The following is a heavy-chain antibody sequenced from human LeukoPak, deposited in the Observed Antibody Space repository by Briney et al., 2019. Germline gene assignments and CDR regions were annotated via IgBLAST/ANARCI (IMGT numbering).Heavy chain of an antibody. CDR3: AREWELLSVFDY. J-gene: IGHJ4*02. CDR2: ISYDGSNK. Sequence: APRLSPSAPWVTLRSYSIHLVRPGPRQGVGWVAVISYDGSNKYYADSVKGRFTISRDNSKNTLYLQMNSLRAEDTAVYYCAREWELLSVFDYWGQGTLVTVSS. D-gene: IGHD1-26*01. V-gene: IGHV3-30-3*01. CDR1: WVTLRSYS.